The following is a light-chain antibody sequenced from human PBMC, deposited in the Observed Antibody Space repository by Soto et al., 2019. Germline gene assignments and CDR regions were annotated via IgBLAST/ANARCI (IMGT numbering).Light chain of an antibody. Sequence: DIQMTQSPSTLSASVGDRVTITCRACQSISDWLAWYQQKPGKAPKLLIYDASSLESGVPSRFSGSGSGTEFTLTISSLQPDDFATYYCQHYNDYSPAFGQGTKVEIK. J-gene: IGKJ1*01. V-gene: IGKV1-5*01. CDR1: QSISDW. CDR3: QHYNDYSPA. CDR2: DAS.